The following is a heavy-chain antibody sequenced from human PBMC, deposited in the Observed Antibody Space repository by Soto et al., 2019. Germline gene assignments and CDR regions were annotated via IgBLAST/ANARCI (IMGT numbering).Heavy chain of an antibody. J-gene: IGHJ6*02. Sequence: GASGKVSRKGSGGTFNYYAINSVRPDPGQSTVWVGGIIPIFGTANYAQKFQGRVTITADESTSTAYMELSSLRSEDTAVYYCARKVGITIFGVDLSYYYYGMDVWGQGTTVTVSS. CDR2: IIPIFGTA. CDR1: GGTFNYYA. CDR3: ARKVGITIFGVDLSYYYYGMDV. V-gene: IGHV1-69*13. D-gene: IGHD3-3*01.